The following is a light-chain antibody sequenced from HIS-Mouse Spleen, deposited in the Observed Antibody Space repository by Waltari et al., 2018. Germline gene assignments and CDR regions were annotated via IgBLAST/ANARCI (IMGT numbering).Light chain of an antibody. CDR3: QSADSSGTWV. J-gene: IGLJ3*02. Sequence: SYELTQPPSVSVSPGQTARITCSGDALPKQYAYWYQQKPGQAPVLGIYKDSERPSGIPGRFSGSSSGKTVTLTISGVQAEDEADYYCQSADSSGTWVFGGGTKLTVL. CDR2: KDS. V-gene: IGLV3-25*03. CDR1: ALPKQY.